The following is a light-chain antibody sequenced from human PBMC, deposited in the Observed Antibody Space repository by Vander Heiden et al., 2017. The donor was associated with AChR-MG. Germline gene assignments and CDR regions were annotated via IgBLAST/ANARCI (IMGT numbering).Light chain of an antibody. CDR3: SSYTSTSTLL. CDR2: DVT. J-gene: IGLJ2*01. CDR1: SSDIGGYKY. Sequence: QSALTQPASVSGSPGQSITISCTGTSSDIGGYKYVSWHQQHPGKAPKLMIYDVTNRPSGVSNRFSGSKSGNTASLTISGLQAEDEANYYCSSYTSTSTLLFGGGTKLTVL. V-gene: IGLV2-14*03.